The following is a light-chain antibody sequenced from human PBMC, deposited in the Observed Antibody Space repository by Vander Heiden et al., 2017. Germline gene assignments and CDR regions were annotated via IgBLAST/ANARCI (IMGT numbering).Light chain of an antibody. Sequence: QSVLTQPPSASGTPGQRVTISCSGSSSNVGSNYVYWYQRLPGTAPKVLIYRDNQRPSGVPDRFSGSKSGTSASLAISGLRSDDEADYYCASWDGSLSVYVFGTGTKVTVL. CDR1: SSNVGSNY. V-gene: IGLV1-47*01. J-gene: IGLJ1*01. CDR3: ASWDGSLSVYV. CDR2: RDN.